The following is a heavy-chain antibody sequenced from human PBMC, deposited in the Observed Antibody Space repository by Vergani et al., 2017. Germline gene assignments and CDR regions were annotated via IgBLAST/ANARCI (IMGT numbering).Heavy chain of an antibody. Sequence: VPLVQSRAEVKKPGASVKVSCKASGYTFTDYYIHWVRQAPGQGLEWMGWINPNNGGTNYAQKFQGRVTMTRDTSISTVQMELSRLRSDDTAVYYCARVPYCSSTNCPIFGLDPWGQGTLVTVSS. D-gene: IGHD2-2*01. CDR2: INPNNGGT. J-gene: IGHJ5*02. CDR1: GYTFTDYY. CDR3: ARVPYCSSTNCPIFGLDP. V-gene: IGHV1-2*02.